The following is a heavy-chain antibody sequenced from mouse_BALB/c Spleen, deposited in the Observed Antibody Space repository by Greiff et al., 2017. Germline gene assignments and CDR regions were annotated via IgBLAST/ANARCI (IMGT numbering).Heavy chain of an antibody. J-gene: IGHJ4*01. CDR3: TRWGSYYAMDY. CDR1: GYTFTSYW. Sequence: LKQPGSELVRPGASVKLSCKASGYTFTSYWMHWVKQRPGQGLEWIGNIYPGSGSTNYDEKFKSKATLTVDTSSSTAYMQLSSLTSEDSAVYYCTRWGSYYAMDYWGQGTSVTVSS. V-gene: IGHV1S22*01. CDR2: IYPGSGST.